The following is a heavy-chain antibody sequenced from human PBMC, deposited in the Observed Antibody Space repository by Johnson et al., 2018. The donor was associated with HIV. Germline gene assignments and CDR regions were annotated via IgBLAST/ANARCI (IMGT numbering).Heavy chain of an antibody. V-gene: IGHV3-33*01. CDR2: IWYDGSNK. J-gene: IGHJ3*02. CDR1: GFTFSSYG. D-gene: IGHD1-7*01. CDR3: ARGRTGTKYDAFDI. Sequence: QVQLVESGGGVVQPGRSLRLSCAASGFTFSSYGMHWVRQAPGKGLEWVAVIWYDGSNKYYADSVKGRFTISRDNSKNTLYLQMNSLRAEDTAVYYCARGRTGTKYDAFDIWGQGTMVTVSS.